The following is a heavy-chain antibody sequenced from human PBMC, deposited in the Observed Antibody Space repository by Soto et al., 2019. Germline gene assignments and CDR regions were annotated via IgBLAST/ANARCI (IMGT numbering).Heavy chain of an antibody. J-gene: IGHJ4*02. CDR2: IYFTGST. CDR3: ARGSCSSASCYTGDY. Sequence: PSETLSLTCTVSGDTIGSYYWSWIRQPPGKGLEWIGYIYFTGSTNYNPSLKSRVTISVDTSRNQISLKLSSVTAADTAVYYCARGSCSSASCYTGDYWGQGTLVTVSS. V-gene: IGHV4-59*01. D-gene: IGHD2-2*02. CDR1: GDTIGSYY.